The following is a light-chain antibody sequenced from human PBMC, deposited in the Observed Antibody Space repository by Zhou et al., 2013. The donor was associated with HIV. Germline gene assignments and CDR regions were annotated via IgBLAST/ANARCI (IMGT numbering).Light chain of an antibody. CDR2: DAS. CDR1: QSISSY. Sequence: DIQMTQSPSSLSASVGDRVTITCRASQSISSYLNWYQQKPGKAPKLLIYDASSLQSGVPSRFSGSGSGTDFTLTITSLQPEDFATYHCQQSYRTPYTFGQGTKLEIK. CDR3: QQSYRTPYT. V-gene: IGKV1-39*01. J-gene: IGKJ2*01.